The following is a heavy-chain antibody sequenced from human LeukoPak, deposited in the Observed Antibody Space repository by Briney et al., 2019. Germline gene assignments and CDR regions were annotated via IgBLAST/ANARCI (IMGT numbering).Heavy chain of an antibody. J-gene: IGHJ5*02. Sequence: PGGSLRLSCAASGFTFSSCEMNWVRQAPGKGLEWIGEINHSGSTNYNPSLKSRVTISVDTSKNQFSLKLSSVTAADTAVYYCARRRQNWLRERGWFDPWGQGTLVTVSS. V-gene: IGHV4-34*01. CDR1: GFTFSSCE. CDR2: INHSGST. D-gene: IGHD1-1*01. CDR3: ARRRQNWLRERGWFDP.